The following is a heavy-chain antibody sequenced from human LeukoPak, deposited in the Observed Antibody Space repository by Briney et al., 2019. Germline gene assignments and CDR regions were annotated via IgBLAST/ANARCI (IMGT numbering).Heavy chain of an antibody. CDR1: GFTFSRYW. J-gene: IGHJ3*02. V-gene: IGHV3-74*01. D-gene: IGHD3/OR15-3a*01. CDR3: VLDLFSSFAFDI. CDR2: INSDGSST. Sequence: GRSLRLSCAASGFTFSRYWMHWVRQAPGKGLLWVSRINSDGSSTYYADSVKGRFTTSRDNAKNALHLQMNSLTAEDTAVYYCVLDLFSSFAFDIWGQGTMVTVSS.